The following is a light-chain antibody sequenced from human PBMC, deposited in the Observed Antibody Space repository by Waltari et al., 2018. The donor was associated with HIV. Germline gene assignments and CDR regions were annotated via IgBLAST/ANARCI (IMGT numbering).Light chain of an antibody. CDR2: SNN. J-gene: IGLJ3*02. Sequence: QSVLTQPPSASGTPGQRVTISCSGSSSNIGSNTVSCFQQLPGTAPKPLIYSNNQRPSGGPDRFSGSKSGTSASLAITGLQSEDEADYYCAACDDSLNGWVFGGGTKLTVL. CDR3: AACDDSLNGWV. CDR1: SSNIGSNT. V-gene: IGLV1-44*01.